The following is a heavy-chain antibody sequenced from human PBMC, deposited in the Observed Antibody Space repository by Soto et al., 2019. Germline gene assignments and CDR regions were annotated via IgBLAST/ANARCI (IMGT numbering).Heavy chain of an antibody. Sequence: VQLVESGGGVVQPGRSLRLSCAASGFTFSSYAMHWVRQAPGKGLEWVAVISYDGSNKYYADSVKGRFTISRDNSKTTRYLQMNSLRAEDTAVYYCARDSRPNYDFWSGYYASGWFDPWGQGTLVTVSS. CDR3: ARDSRPNYDFWSGYYASGWFDP. D-gene: IGHD3-3*01. CDR2: ISYDGSNK. CDR1: GFTFSSYA. V-gene: IGHV3-30-3*01. J-gene: IGHJ5*02.